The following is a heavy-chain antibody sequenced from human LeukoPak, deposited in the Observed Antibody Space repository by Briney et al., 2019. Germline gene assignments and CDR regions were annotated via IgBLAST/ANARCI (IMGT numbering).Heavy chain of an antibody. V-gene: IGHV1-46*01. CDR2: INPSGGST. D-gene: IGHD6-19*01. CDR3: ARDWTVAGPTAFDI. J-gene: IGHJ3*02. CDR1: GYTFTSYY. Sequence: ASVKVSCKASGYTFTSYYMHWVRQAPGQGLEWMGIINPSGGSTSYAQKFQGRVTMTRDTSISTAYMELSRLRSDDTAVYYCARDWTVAGPTAFDIWGQGTMVTVSS.